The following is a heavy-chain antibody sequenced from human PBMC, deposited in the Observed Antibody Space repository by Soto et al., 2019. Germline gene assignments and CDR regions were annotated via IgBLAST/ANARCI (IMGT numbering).Heavy chain of an antibody. Sequence: SETLSLTCAVYGGSFSGYYWSWIRQPPGKGLEWIGEINHSGSTNYNPSLKSRVTISVDTSKNQFSLKLSSVTAADTAVYYCARASSIAARRAWFDPWGQGTLVTVSS. CDR3: ARASSIAARRAWFDP. V-gene: IGHV4-34*01. CDR2: INHSGST. J-gene: IGHJ5*02. CDR1: GGSFSGYY. D-gene: IGHD6-6*01.